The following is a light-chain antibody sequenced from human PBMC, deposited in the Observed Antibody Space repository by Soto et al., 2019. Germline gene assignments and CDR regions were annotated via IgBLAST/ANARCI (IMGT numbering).Light chain of an antibody. V-gene: IGLV1-44*01. CDR1: SSNIGSNT. J-gene: IGLJ1*01. Sequence: QSVLTQPPSASGTPGQRVTISCSGSSSNIGSNTVNWYQQLPGTAXKLLIYSNNQRPSXXXDXFSXXXXXXXXXXXXXGLQSEDEADYYCAAWDDSLNGYVFGTGTKLTVL. CDR3: AAWDDSLNGYV. CDR2: SNN.